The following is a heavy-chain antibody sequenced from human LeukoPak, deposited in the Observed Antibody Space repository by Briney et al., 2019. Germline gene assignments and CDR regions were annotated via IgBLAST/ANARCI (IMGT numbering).Heavy chain of an antibody. D-gene: IGHD6-19*01. V-gene: IGHV6-1*01. Sequence: SQTLSLTCAISGDSVSSNSAAWDWIRQSPSRGLQWLGRTYYRSKWYNDYAVSVKSRITINPDTSKNQFSLQLNSVTPEDTAVYYCARDRRESIAVAGFDAFDIWGQGTMVTVSS. CDR3: ARDRRESIAVAGFDAFDI. J-gene: IGHJ3*02. CDR2: TYYRSKWYN. CDR1: GDSVSSNSAA.